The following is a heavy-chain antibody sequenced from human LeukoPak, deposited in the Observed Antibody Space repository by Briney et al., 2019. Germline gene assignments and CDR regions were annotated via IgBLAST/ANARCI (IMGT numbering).Heavy chain of an antibody. Sequence: PGGSLRLSCVASGITFSSYGMSWVRNAPGKGLGWVSAIRGAGDITDYADSVKGRFTISRDNSKNMLYLQMSSLRAEDTAIYYCAKAPYGSGSYYVNLWGQGTLVTVSS. D-gene: IGHD3-10*01. V-gene: IGHV3-23*01. CDR1: GITFSSYG. CDR3: AKAPYGSGSYYVNL. CDR2: IRGAGDIT. J-gene: IGHJ5*02.